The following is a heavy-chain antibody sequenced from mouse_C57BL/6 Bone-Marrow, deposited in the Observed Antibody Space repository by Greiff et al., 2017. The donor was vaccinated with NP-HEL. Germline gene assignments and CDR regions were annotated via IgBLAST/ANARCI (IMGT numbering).Heavy chain of an antibody. J-gene: IGHJ3*01. CDR2: ISSGGDYI. CDR3: TRERDYDDGYYNLLAY. V-gene: IGHV5-9-1*02. D-gene: IGHD2-3*01. Sequence: EVQGVESGEGLVKPGGSLKLSCAASGFTFSSYAMSWVRQTPEKRLEWVAYISSGGDYIYYADTVKGRFTISRDNARNTLYLQMSSLKSEDTAMYYCTRERDYDDGYYNLLAYWGQGTLVTVSA. CDR1: GFTFSSYA.